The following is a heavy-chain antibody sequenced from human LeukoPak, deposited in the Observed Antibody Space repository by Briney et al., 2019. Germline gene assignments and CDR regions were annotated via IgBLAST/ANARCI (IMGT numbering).Heavy chain of an antibody. V-gene: IGHV1-3*01. J-gene: IGHJ4*02. D-gene: IGHD6-19*01. CDR3: ARIRGQWLVLDY. CDR2: INAGNGNT. Sequence: ASAKVSCKASGYTFTSYAMHWVRQAPGQRLEWMGWINAGNGNTKYSQKFQGRVTITRDTSASTAYMELSSLRSEDTAVYYCARIRGQWLVLDYWGQGTLVTVSS. CDR1: GYTFTSYA.